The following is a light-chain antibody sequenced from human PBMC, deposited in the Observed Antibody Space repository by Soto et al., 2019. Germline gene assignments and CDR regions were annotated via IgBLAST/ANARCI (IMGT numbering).Light chain of an antibody. J-gene: IGKJ1*01. CDR3: QQYSSYWT. CDR1: QDVDKW. Sequence: ILMSQPPSSLSASVGDTVTITCRASQDVDKWLAWYQQKPGKAPKLLIYKSSTLIGGVPSRFSAVGSGTEYSLTISGLQPEDVATYYCQQYSSYWTFGQGTMVEIK. V-gene: IGKV1-5*03. CDR2: KSS.